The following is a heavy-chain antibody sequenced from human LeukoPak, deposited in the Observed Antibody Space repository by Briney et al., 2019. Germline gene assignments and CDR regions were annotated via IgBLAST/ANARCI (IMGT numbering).Heavy chain of an antibody. V-gene: IGHV1-69*13. CDR3: ARETVGATPGY. CDR1: GGTFSTYA. CDR2: IIPIFGTA. D-gene: IGHD1-26*01. Sequence: EASVKVSCKASGGTFSTYAISWVRQAPGQGLEWMGGIIPIFGTANYAQKFQGRVTITADESTSTAYMELSRLRSGDTAVYYCARETVGATPGYWGQGTLVTVSS. J-gene: IGHJ4*02.